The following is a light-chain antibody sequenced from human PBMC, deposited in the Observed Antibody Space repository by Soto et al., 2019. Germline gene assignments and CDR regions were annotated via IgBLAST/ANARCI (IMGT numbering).Light chain of an antibody. CDR3: LQHNTYPRT. CDR2: AES. J-gene: IGKJ1*01. Sequence: AIQMTQSPSSLSASVGDIVPITCRASQGIRNDLGWYQQKPGKAPKLLIYAESSLQSGVPSRFSGSGSGTDFTLTISSLQPEDSATYYCLQHNTYPRTFGQGTKVDIK. V-gene: IGKV1-6*01. CDR1: QGIRND.